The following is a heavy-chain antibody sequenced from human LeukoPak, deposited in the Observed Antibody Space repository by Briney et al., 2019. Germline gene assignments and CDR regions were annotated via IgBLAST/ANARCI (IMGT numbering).Heavy chain of an antibody. V-gene: IGHV3-7*01. J-gene: IGHJ4*02. CDR3: AREMMVAAPLGVFAY. Sequence: AGSLRLSCAASGFTFSSYWMSWVRQAPGKGLEWVANIKQDGSEKYYVDSVKGRFTISRDNAKNSLYLQMNSLRAEDTAVYYCAREMMVAAPLGVFAYGGEGTLVTVSS. CDR1: GFTFSSYW. CDR2: IKQDGSEK. D-gene: IGHD2-15*01.